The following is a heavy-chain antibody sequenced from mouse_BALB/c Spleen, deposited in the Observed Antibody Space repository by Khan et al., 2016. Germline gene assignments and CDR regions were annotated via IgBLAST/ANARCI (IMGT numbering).Heavy chain of an antibody. Sequence: EVQLQESGPGLVKPSQSLSLSCTVTGYSITSDYAWNWIRPFPGNKLEWMGYLSFSVSTSYNPSLKRRIVITRDTAKNQFFLQLNYVTPEVTAPNYSAGAYWNLIYAVDYWGQGTSVA. V-gene: IGHV3-2*02. D-gene: IGHD1-1*01. CDR3: AGAYWNLIYAVDY. CDR1: GYSITSDYA. J-gene: IGHJ4*01. CDR2: LSFSVST.